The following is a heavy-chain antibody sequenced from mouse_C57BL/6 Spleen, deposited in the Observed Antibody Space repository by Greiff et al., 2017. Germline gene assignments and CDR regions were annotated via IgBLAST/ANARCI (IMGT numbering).Heavy chain of an antibody. CDR2: ISDGGSYT. CDR1: GFTFSSYA. D-gene: IGHD2-4*01. V-gene: IGHV5-4*03. CDR3: ARIYYDYDEGDYFDY. Sequence: EVKLVESGGGLVKPGGSLKLSCAASGFTFSSYAMSWVRQTPEKRLEWVATISDGGSYTYYPDNVKGRFTISRDNAKNNLYLQMSHLKSEDTAMYYCARIYYDYDEGDYFDYWGQGTTLTVSS. J-gene: IGHJ2*01.